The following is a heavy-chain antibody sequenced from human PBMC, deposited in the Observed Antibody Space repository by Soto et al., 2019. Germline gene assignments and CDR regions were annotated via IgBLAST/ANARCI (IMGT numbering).Heavy chain of an antibody. CDR2: ISAYNGNT. CDR1: GYTFTSYG. Sequence: VASVKVSCKASGYTFTSYGISWVRQAPGQGLEWMGWISAYNGNTNYAQKLQGRATMTTDTSTSTAYMELRSLRSDDTAVYYCARDPASGAIGCFDPWGQGTLVTVSS. V-gene: IGHV1-18*04. J-gene: IGHJ5*02. CDR3: ARDPASGAIGCFDP. D-gene: IGHD2-15*01.